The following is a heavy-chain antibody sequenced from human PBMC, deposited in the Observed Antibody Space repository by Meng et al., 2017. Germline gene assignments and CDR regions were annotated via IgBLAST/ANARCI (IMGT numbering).Heavy chain of an antibody. Sequence: QEQRPQWGAGLFKASETLSLTCAVYGGSFSGYYWSWIRQPPGKGLEWIVEINHSGSTNYNPSLKSRVTISVDTSKNQFSLKLSSVTAADTAVYYCARGRYFDWLSYRYYFDYWGQGTLVTVSS. J-gene: IGHJ4*02. CDR1: GGSFSGYY. CDR2: INHSGST. CDR3: ARGRYFDWLSYRYYFDY. V-gene: IGHV4-34*01. D-gene: IGHD3-9*01.